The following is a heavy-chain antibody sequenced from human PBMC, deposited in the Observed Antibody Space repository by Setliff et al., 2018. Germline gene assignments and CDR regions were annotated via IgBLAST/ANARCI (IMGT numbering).Heavy chain of an antibody. D-gene: IGHD1-26*01. CDR2: ISPSGST. CDR3: ARSPSSGAYWNPRPFYSDY. V-gene: IGHV4-4*07. J-gene: IGHJ4*02. CDR1: GDSIYNQF. Sequence: PSETLSLTCTVSGDSIYNQFWSWVRQPAGKGLEWIGHISPSGSTTYNPSVKSRVTISLDTSKNHFSLKLDSVTAADTALYYCARSPSSGAYWNPRPFYSDYWARGTLVTVSS.